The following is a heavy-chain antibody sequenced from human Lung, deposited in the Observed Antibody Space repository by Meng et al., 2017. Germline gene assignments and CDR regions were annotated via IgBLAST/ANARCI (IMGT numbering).Heavy chain of an antibody. Sequence: ALLLQSALGLVRPPQTLPHSCAISGDSVSSNSAAWNWIRQSPSRGLEWLGRTYYRSKWYNGYAVSVRSRITINPDTSKNQFSLQLNSVTPEDTAVYYCARSQQWLDSWGQGTLVTVSS. V-gene: IGHV6-1*01. CDR3: ARSQQWLDS. J-gene: IGHJ4*02. CDR1: GDSVSSNSAA. CDR2: TYYRSKWYN. D-gene: IGHD6-19*01.